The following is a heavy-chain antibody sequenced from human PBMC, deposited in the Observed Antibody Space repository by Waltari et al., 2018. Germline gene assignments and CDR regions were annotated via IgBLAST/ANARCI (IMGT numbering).Heavy chain of an antibody. CDR2: IGTAGDT. Sequence: EVQLVESGGGLVQPGGSLRLSWAASGFTFSSYAMHWVRQATGKGLEWVSAIGTAGDTYYLGSVKGRFTISRENAKNSLYLQMNSLRAGDTAMYYCARATTYAFDIWGQGTMVTVSS. CDR3: ARATTYAFDI. J-gene: IGHJ3*02. V-gene: IGHV3-13*01. CDR1: GFTFSSYA.